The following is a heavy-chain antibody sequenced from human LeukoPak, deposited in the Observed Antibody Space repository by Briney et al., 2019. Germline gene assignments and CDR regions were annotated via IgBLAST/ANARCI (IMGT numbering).Heavy chain of an antibody. J-gene: IGHJ3*02. Sequence: TPSETLSLTCTVSGGSISSYYWSWIRQPPGKGLEWIGYIYYSGSTNYNPSLKSRVTISVDTSKNQFSLKLSSVTAADTAVYYCARRTYDLWSGDYTGAFDIWGQGTMVTVSS. D-gene: IGHD3-3*01. V-gene: IGHV4-59*01. CDR1: GGSISSYY. CDR3: ARRTYDLWSGDYTGAFDI. CDR2: IYYSGST.